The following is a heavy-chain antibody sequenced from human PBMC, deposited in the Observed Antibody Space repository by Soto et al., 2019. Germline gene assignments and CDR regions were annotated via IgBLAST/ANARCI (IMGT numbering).Heavy chain of an antibody. CDR1: GFTFSSYS. Sequence: EVQLVESGGGLVKPGGSLRLSCAASGFTFSSYSMNWVRQAPGKGLEWVSSISGSSSYIYYADSVKGRFTISRDNAKNSLYLQMNSLRAEDTAVYYCARDQPGYSYGYGLGYWGQGNLVSVPS. CDR2: ISGSSSYI. CDR3: ARDQPGYSYGYGLGY. J-gene: IGHJ4*02. D-gene: IGHD5-18*01. V-gene: IGHV3-21*01.